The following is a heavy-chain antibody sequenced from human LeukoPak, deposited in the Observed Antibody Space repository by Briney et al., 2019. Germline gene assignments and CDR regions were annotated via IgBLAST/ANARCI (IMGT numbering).Heavy chain of an antibody. CDR1: GYTFTGYY. CDR2: IIPIFGTA. V-gene: IGHV1-69*05. D-gene: IGHD3-3*01. J-gene: IGHJ6*03. Sequence: RASVKVSCKASGYTFTGYYIHWVRQAPGQGLEWMGRIIPIFGTANYAQKFQGRVTITTDESTSTAYMELSSLRSEDTAVYYCARESVLRFLEWDAYYYYYYMDVWGKGTTVTVSS. CDR3: ARESVLRFLEWDAYYYYYYMDV.